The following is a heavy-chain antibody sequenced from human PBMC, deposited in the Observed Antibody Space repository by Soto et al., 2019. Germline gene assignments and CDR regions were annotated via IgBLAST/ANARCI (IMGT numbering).Heavy chain of an antibody. CDR2: IYYSGST. CDR3: ARSLGGAPTFIDP. V-gene: IGHV4-59*01. J-gene: IGHJ5*02. D-gene: IGHD3-16*01. CDR1: GGSISSYY. Sequence: QVQLQESGPGLVKPSETLSLTCTVSGGSISSYYWSWIRQPPGKGLEWIGYIYYSGSTNYNPSLKSRVTISVDTSKNQFSLKLSSVTAADTAVYYCARSLGGAPTFIDPWGQGTLVTVSS.